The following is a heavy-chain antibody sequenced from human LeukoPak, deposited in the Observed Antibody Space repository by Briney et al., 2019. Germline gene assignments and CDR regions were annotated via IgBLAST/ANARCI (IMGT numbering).Heavy chain of an antibody. J-gene: IGHJ4*02. V-gene: IGHV4-59*01. CDR2: NYNRGTT. D-gene: IGHD6-13*01. CDR1: GGSISTYY. Sequence: SETLSLTCFVSGGSISTYYWSWIRQPPGKGLEWIGYNYNRGTTAYNPSLKSRVTISVDRSKNQSSLSLTSVTAADTAFYYCAREKASAGPHFEHWGRGIPVTVSS. CDR3: AREKASAGPHFEH.